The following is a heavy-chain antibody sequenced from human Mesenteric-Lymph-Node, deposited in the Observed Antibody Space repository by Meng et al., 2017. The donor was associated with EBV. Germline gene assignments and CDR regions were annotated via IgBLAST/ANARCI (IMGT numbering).Heavy chain of an antibody. Sequence: QVRLQQWGAGVLKPSETLSPTCAVDGGSFTDYSWTWIRQPPGKGLEWIGEIDHSGSNNYNPSLKSRVTMAVDTSKNQFSLQLASVTAADTAVYYYARVDYTKSLPFDYWGRGTLVTVSS. CDR2: IDHSGSN. J-gene: IGHJ4*02. CDR1: GGSFTDYS. D-gene: IGHD2-2*02. CDR3: ARVDYTKSLPFDY. V-gene: IGHV4-34*01.